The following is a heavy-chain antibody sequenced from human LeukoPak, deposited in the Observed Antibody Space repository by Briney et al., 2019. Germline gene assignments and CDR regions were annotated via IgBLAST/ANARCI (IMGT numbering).Heavy chain of an antibody. J-gene: IGHJ4*02. Sequence: GGSLRLSCAASGFPFISYSTHWVRQAPGKGLEWVSYISSSSAIYYADSVKGRFTISRDNAKNSLYLQMNSLRDEDTAVYYCARGYDYYDSSGYYYWGQGTLVTVSS. D-gene: IGHD3-22*01. CDR3: ARGYDYYDSSGYYY. CDR2: ISSSSAI. V-gene: IGHV3-48*02. CDR1: GFPFISYS.